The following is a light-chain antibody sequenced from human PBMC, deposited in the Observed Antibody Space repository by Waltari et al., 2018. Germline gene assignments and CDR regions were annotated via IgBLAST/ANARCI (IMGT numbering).Light chain of an antibody. CDR1: KSISNW. V-gene: IGKV1-5*03. CDR2: KAS. CDR3: QQYNSYSLLT. J-gene: IGKJ4*01. Sequence: DIQMTQSPSTLSASVGDRVIITCRASKSISNWLAWYQQKPGKAPKLLIYKASTLESGVPSRFSGSGSGTDFTLTISSLQPDDFATYYCQQYNSYSLLTFGGGTKIEIK.